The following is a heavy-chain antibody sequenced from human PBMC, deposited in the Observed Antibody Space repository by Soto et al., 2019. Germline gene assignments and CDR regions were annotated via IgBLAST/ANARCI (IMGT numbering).Heavy chain of an antibody. D-gene: IGHD5-18*01. V-gene: IGHV4-34*01. Sequence: QVQLQQWGAGLLKPSETLSLTCAVYGGSFSGYYWSWIRQPPGKGLEWIGEINHSGSTNYNPSLRSRVTISVDTSKNQFSLKLSSVTAADTAVYYCARGKRGYSYGYGRNRDNWFDPWGQGTLVTVSS. CDR1: GGSFSGYY. CDR3: ARGKRGYSYGYGRNRDNWFDP. CDR2: INHSGST. J-gene: IGHJ5*02.